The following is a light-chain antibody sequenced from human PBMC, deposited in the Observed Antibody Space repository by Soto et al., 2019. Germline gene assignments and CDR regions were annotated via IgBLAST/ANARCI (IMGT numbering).Light chain of an antibody. CDR2: DVS. CDR3: TSYTWSGPYVV. J-gene: IGLJ2*01. V-gene: IGLV2-14*01. Sequence: QSALTQPASVSESPGLSITISCTGTSSDIGFYTYVSWYQQHPGKAPKLIIYDVSNRPSGVSDRFSGSRSGNAASLTISGLQAEDEAHYFCTSYTWSGPYVVFGGGTQLTVL. CDR1: SSDIGFYTY.